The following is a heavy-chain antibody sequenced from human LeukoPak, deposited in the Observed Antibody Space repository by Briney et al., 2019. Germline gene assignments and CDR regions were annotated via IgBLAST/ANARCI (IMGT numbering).Heavy chain of an antibody. CDR1: GFTFSSYW. CDR3: ARVSTMIVVEMIVVGAFDI. CDR2: IKQDGSEK. D-gene: IGHD3-22*01. V-gene: IGHV3-7*01. Sequence: GGSLRLSCAASGFTFSSYWMSWVRQAPGKGLEWVANIKQDGSEKYYVDSVKGRFTISRDNAKNSLYLQMNSLRAEDTAVYYCARVSTMIVVEMIVVGAFDIWGQGTMVTVSS. J-gene: IGHJ3*02.